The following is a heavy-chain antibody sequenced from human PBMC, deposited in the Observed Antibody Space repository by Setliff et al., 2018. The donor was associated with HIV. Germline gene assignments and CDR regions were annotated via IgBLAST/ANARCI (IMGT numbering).Heavy chain of an antibody. Sequence: ASVKVSCKASGHTFTAFGMDWLRQAPGQGPEWMGWISTYNGNTNYAQKFQGRVTMTTDTSTSTVYMELRSLRSDDTAVYYCAKDPSVTVTTIWGQGTVVTVSS. CDR3: AKDPSVTVTTI. V-gene: IGHV1-18*01. J-gene: IGHJ3*02. CDR1: GHTFTAFG. D-gene: IGHD4-17*01. CDR2: ISTYNGNT.